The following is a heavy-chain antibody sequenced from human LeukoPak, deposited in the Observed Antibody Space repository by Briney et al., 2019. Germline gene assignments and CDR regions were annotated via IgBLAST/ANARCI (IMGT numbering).Heavy chain of an antibody. V-gene: IGHV1-69*04. D-gene: IGHD1-26*01. J-gene: IGHJ3*02. Sequence: SVKVSCKASGGTFSSYAISWVRQAPGQGLEWMGRIIPILGIANYAQKFQGRVTMTRDTSTSTVYMELSSLRSEDTAVYYCARARAERFYDAFDIWGQGTMVTVSS. CDR3: ARARAERFYDAFDI. CDR2: IIPILGIA. CDR1: GGTFSSYA.